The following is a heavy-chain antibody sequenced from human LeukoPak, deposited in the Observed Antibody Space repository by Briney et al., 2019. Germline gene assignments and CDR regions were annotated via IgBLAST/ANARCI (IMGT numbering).Heavy chain of an antibody. J-gene: IGHJ4*02. CDR3: VRETYITGTDY. CDR1: GFTFSGAW. CDR2: IREDGTEK. Sequence: GGSLRLSCTASGFTFSGAWMTWVRQAPGKGLEWVANIREDGTEKNYVDSVKGRFTISRDNAKNSLFLQMNSLRAEDTAVYYCVRETYITGTDYWGQGTLVTVSS. D-gene: IGHD1-20*01. V-gene: IGHV3-7*01.